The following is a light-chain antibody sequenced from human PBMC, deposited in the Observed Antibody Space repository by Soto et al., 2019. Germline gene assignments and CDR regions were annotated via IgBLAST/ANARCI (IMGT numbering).Light chain of an antibody. CDR3: QSYDSSIYV. J-gene: IGLJ1*01. Sequence: QSVLTQPPSVSGAPGQRVTISCTGSSSNIGAGYDVHWYQQLPGTAPKLLIYGNSNRPSGVPDRFPGSKSGTSASLAITGLQAEDEADYYCQSYDSSIYVFGTGTKVTVL. CDR2: GNS. CDR1: SSNIGAGYD. V-gene: IGLV1-40*01.